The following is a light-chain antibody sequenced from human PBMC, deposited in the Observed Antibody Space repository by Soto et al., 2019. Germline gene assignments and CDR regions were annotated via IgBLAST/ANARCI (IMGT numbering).Light chain of an antibody. CDR1: QSVSIVY. V-gene: IGKV3-20*01. CDR3: QQYNNWPPT. J-gene: IGKJ5*01. CDR2: GAS. Sequence: IVLTQSPGTLSLSPGERATLSCRASQSVSIVYLALYQQKPGQAPRLLIYGASSRATGIPDRFSGSGSGTDFTLTISRLEPEDFAVYYCQQYNNWPPTFDQGTRLEIK.